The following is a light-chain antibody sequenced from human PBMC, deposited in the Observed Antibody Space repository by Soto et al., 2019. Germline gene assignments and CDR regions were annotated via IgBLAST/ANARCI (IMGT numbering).Light chain of an antibody. J-gene: IGKJ1*01. Sequence: IVMTQSTVTLSLSPGETATLSCRASQSVSTNLAWYQQKPGQAPRLLIYASSTRATGVPVRFSGSGSGTEFTLTISSLESEDSAVYYCQQHNDWPPWTFGQGTKVEI. CDR2: ASS. CDR1: QSVSTN. V-gene: IGKV3-15*01. CDR3: QQHNDWPPWT.